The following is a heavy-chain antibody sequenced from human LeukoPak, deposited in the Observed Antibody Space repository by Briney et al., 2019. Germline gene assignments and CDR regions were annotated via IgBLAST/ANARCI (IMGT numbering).Heavy chain of an antibody. CDR1: GFTFSSYG. V-gene: IGHV3-30*18. D-gene: IGHD3-22*01. J-gene: IGHJ5*02. CDR3: AKGSRIVGENWFDP. Sequence: GGSLRLSCAASGFTFSSYGMHWVRQAPGKGLEWVAVISYDGSNKYYADSVKGRFTISRDNSKNTLYLQMNSLRAEDTAVYYCAKGSRIVGENWFDPWGQGTLVTVSS. CDR2: ISYDGSNK.